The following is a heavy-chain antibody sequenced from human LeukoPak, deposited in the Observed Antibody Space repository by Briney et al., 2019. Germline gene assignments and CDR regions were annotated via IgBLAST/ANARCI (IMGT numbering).Heavy chain of an antibody. CDR1: GFAFRSYE. D-gene: IGHD3-16*01. CDR3: ARDLAGDHYFDS. Sequence: GGSLRLSCAASGFAFRSYEMNWVRQAPGKGVEGGSYINVGGSTIYYADSVKGRFTISRDDAKNSLYLQMNSLRAEDTAVYYCARDLAGDHYFDSWGQGTLVTVSS. CDR2: INVGGSTI. V-gene: IGHV3-48*03. J-gene: IGHJ4*02.